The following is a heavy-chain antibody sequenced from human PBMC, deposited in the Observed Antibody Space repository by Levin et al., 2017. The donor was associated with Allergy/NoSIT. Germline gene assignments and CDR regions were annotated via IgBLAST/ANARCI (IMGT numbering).Heavy chain of an antibody. CDR2: IINSGVGT. Sequence: LSLTCAASGFTFNNYAMSWVRQAPGKGLEWVSAIINSGVGTYYADSVKGRFTISRDNSKNTMYLQMNSLRAEDTAVYFCAKDAIQGSDQPYYFDYWGQGTLVTASS. CDR3: AKDAIQGSDQPYYFDY. J-gene: IGHJ4*02. V-gene: IGHV3-23*01. CDR1: GFTFNNYA. D-gene: IGHD5-18*01.